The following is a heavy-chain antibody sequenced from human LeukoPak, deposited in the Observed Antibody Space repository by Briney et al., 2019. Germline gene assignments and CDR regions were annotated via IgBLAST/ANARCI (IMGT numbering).Heavy chain of an antibody. Sequence: ASVKVSCKVSGYTLTELSMHWVRQAPGKGLEWMGGFDPEDGVTIYAQKFQGRVIMTEDTSTDTAYMELSSLRSEDTAVYYCATIEVPGYCSGGSCYPSLYYFDYWGQGTLVTVSS. J-gene: IGHJ4*02. V-gene: IGHV1-24*01. D-gene: IGHD2-15*01. CDR1: GYTLTELS. CDR3: ATIEVPGYCSGGSCYPSLYYFDY. CDR2: FDPEDGVT.